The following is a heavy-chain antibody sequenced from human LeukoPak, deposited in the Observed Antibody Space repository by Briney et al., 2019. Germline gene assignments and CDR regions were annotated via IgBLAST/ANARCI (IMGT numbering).Heavy chain of an antibody. CDR2: INPSGGST. Sequence: ASVNVSCKASGYTFTSYYMHWVRQAPGQGLEWMGIINPSGGSTSYAQKFQGRVTMTRDTSTSTVYMELSSLRSEDTAVYYCARVVRRGLMVRGKSSLESPVPYSNEGAFDIWGQGTMVTVSS. CDR3: ARVVRRGLMVRGKSSLESPVPYSNEGAFDI. D-gene: IGHD3-10*01. V-gene: IGHV1-46*01. CDR1: GYTFTSYY. J-gene: IGHJ3*02.